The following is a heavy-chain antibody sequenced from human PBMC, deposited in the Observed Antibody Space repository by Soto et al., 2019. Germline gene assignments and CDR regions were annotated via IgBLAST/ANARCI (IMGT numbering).Heavy chain of an antibody. Sequence: SVKVSCKASGGTFSSYAISWVRQAPGQGLEWMGGIIPIFGTANYAQKFQGRVTITADKSTSTAYMELSSLRSEDTAVYYCASGAIFGVVNPYYYGMDVWGQGTKVTVSS. J-gene: IGHJ6*02. CDR2: IIPIFGTA. CDR1: GGTFSSYA. V-gene: IGHV1-69*06. D-gene: IGHD3-3*01. CDR3: ASGAIFGVVNPYYYGMDV.